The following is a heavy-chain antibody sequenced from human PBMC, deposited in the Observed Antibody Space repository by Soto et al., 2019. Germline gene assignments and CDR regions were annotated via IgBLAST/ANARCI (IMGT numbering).Heavy chain of an antibody. CDR1: RFTFSSYG. Sequence: QVQLVESGGGVVQPGRSLRLSCAASRFTFSSYGMHWVRQAPGKGLEWVAVIWYDGSNKYYADSVKGRFTISRDNSKNTLYLQMNSLRAEDTAVYYCARDHCGGDCQVLDYWGQGTLVTVSS. D-gene: IGHD2-21*02. V-gene: IGHV3-33*01. J-gene: IGHJ4*02. CDR2: IWYDGSNK. CDR3: ARDHCGGDCQVLDY.